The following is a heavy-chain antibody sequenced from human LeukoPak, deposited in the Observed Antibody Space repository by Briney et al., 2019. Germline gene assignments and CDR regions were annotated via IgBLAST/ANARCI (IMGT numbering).Heavy chain of an antibody. J-gene: IGHJ4*02. CDR1: GFSVTNNY. CDR2: FYVGGAT. CDR3: ASPYSGYDYNFDH. V-gene: IGHV3-53*05. D-gene: IGHD5-12*01. Sequence: PGGSLRLSCAVSGFSVTNNYMSWVRQAPGKGLEWVSVFYVGGATYYADSVKGRFTISRDNSKNTLFLQMSSLRTEDTAVYYCASPYSGYDYNFDHWGQGTLVTVSS.